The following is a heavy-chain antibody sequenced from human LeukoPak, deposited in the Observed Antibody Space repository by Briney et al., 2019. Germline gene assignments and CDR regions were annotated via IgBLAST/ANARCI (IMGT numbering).Heavy chain of an antibody. CDR3: AKLTTEYVSNRHYLDY. Sequence: PGGSLRLSCAASGFTFSNYSMSWVRQAPGKGLEWVSVISGGGGSAFYADSVKGRFTVSRDNSKNTLYLQMNSLRVEDTAVYFCAKLTTEYVSNRHYLDYWGQGTLVTASS. CDR1: GFTFSNYS. J-gene: IGHJ4*02. D-gene: IGHD3-16*02. CDR2: ISGGGGSA. V-gene: IGHV3-23*01.